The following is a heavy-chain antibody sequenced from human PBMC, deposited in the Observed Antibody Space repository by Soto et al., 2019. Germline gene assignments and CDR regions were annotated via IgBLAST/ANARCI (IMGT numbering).Heavy chain of an antibody. CDR2: IYYSGST. V-gene: IGHV4-59*08. Sequence: SETLSLTCTVSGGSISSYYWSWIRQPPGKGLEWIGYIYYSGSTNYNPSLKSRVTISVDTSKNQFSLKLSSVTAADTAVYYCATRAADYDFWSGYYSYYYYMDVWGKVTTVTVSS. J-gene: IGHJ6*03. D-gene: IGHD3-3*01. CDR3: ATRAADYDFWSGYYSYYYYMDV. CDR1: GGSISSYY.